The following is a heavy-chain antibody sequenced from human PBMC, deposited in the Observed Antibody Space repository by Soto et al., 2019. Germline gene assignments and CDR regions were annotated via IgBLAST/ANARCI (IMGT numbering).Heavy chain of an antibody. Sequence: SVKVSCKALRGTFTNYAFSWVRQAPGQGLEWMGGIMPSFGSGNYAQKFQGRINITADESTSSVYLELTSLRSEDTAVYYCGRDRAGYYSHFVYWGQGTLVTVSS. D-gene: IGHD3-22*01. CDR3: GRDRAGYYSHFVY. CDR2: IMPSFGSG. CDR1: RGTFTNYA. J-gene: IGHJ4*02. V-gene: IGHV1-69*13.